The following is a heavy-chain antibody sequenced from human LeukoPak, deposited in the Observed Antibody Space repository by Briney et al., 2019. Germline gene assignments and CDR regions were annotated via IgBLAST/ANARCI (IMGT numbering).Heavy chain of an antibody. CDR2: ISGSGDRT. D-gene: IGHD3-16*01. CDR3: AHGGWNYYDGMDV. Sequence: GGSLRLSCAASTFTFTTYVMGWVRQAPGKGLEWVSVISGSGDRTYYADSVKGRFTISRDNSKNTLYLQMDNLRAEDTAVYYCAHGGWNYYDGMDVWGQGTTVTVSS. CDR1: TFTFTTYV. V-gene: IGHV3-23*01. J-gene: IGHJ6*02.